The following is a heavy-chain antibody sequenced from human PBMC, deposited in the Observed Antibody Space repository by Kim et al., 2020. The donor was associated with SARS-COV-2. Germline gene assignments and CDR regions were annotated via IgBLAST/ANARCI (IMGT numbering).Heavy chain of an antibody. CDR1: GFTFSSNA. V-gene: IGHV3-23*01. Sequence: GGSLRLSCAASGFTFSSNAMSWVRQAPGKGLEWVSGIIDSGGTYYADSVKGRFTISRDNSKNRLYLQMNILRAEDTAVYYCAKDHGYSGSYLDYWGQGTL. D-gene: IGHD1-26*01. CDR2: IIDSGGT. CDR3: AKDHGYSGSYLDY. J-gene: IGHJ4*02.